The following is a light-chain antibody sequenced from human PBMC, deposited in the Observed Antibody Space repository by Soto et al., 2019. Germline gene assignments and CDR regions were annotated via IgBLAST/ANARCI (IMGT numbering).Light chain of an antibody. Sequence: EIVLTQSPGTLSLSPGERATLSCRTSQSVSSSHLAWYQQKPGQAPRLLIYSASSRATGIPDRFSGSGSGTDFTLTISRLEPEDLAVYYCQRYGGFGQGTKVDIK. CDR2: SAS. CDR1: QSVSSSH. CDR3: QRYGG. J-gene: IGKJ1*01. V-gene: IGKV3-20*01.